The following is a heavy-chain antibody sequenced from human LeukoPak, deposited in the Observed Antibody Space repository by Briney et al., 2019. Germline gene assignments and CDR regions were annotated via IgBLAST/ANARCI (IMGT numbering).Heavy chain of an antibody. D-gene: IGHD3-3*01. CDR3: ARVTVVVPAATQYYDFWSGYAPYYYYMDV. V-gene: IGHV4-59*01. J-gene: IGHJ6*03. CDR2: IYYSGST. Sequence: SETLSLTCTVSGGSISSYYWSWIRQPPGKGLEWIGYIYYSGSTNYNPSLKSRVTISVDTSKNQFSLKLSSVTAADTAVYYCARVTVVVPAATQYYDFWSGYAPYYYYMDVWGKGTTVTVSS. CDR1: GGSISSYY.